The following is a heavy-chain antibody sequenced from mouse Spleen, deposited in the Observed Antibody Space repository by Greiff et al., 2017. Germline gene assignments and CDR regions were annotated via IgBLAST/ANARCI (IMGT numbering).Heavy chain of an antibody. D-gene: IGHD3-3*01. Sequence: QVQLQQPGAELVMPGASVKLSCKASGYTFTSYWMHWVKQRPGQGLEWIGEIDPSDSYTNYNQKFKGKATLTVDKSSSTAYMQLSSLTSEDSAVYYCARAGTGWYFDYWGQGTTLTVSS. V-gene: IGHV1-69*01. CDR2: IDPSDSYT. CDR3: ARAGTGWYFDY. J-gene: IGHJ2*01. CDR1: GYTFTSYW.